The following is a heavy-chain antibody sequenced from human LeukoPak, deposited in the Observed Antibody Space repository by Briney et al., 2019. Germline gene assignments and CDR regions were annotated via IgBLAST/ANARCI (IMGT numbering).Heavy chain of an antibody. D-gene: IGHD3-3*01. CDR1: GFTFSSYW. J-gene: IGHJ6*03. V-gene: IGHV3-20*04. CDR3: AREETISLSYYYYYYMDV. Sequence: GGSLRLSCAASGFTFSSYWMSWVRQAPGKGLEWVSGINWNGGSTGYADSVKGRSTISRDNAKNSLYLQMNSLRAEDTALYYCAREETISLSYYYYYYMDVWGKGTTVTVSS. CDR2: INWNGGST.